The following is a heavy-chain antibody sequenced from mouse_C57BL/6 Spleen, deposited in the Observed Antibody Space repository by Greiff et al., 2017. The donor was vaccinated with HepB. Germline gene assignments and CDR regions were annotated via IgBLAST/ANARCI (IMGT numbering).Heavy chain of an antibody. CDR2: IYPGDGDT. V-gene: IGHV1-80*01. Sequence: QVQLQQSGAELVKPGASVKISCKASGYAFRSYWMNWVKQRPGKGLEWIGPIYPGDGDTNYNGKFKGKATLTADKSSSTAYMQLSSLTSEDSAVYFCAKEGRYDYDGWLYVEVWGTGTTVTVSS. D-gene: IGHD2-4*01. J-gene: IGHJ1*03. CDR3: AKEGRYDYDGWLYVEV. CDR1: GYAFRSYW.